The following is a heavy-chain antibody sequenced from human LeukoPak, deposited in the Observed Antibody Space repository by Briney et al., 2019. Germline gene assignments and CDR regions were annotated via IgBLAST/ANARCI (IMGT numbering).Heavy chain of an antibody. D-gene: IGHD6-13*01. V-gene: IGHV1-58*02. CDR1: GFSFLTST. Sequence: SVKVSCKASGFSFLTSTMQWVRQARGQRLEWMGWIVVGNGHTNYAQKFQEGVTITRDMSTNTAYMELNNLRSEDTAVYYCAADLGGAAAGNLDYWGQGTLVTVSS. CDR2: IVVGNGHT. J-gene: IGHJ4*02. CDR3: AADLGGAAAGNLDY.